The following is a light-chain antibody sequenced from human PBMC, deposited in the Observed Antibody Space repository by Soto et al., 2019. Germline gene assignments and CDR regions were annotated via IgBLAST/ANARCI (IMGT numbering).Light chain of an antibody. J-gene: IGKJ1*01. CDR1: KGINNY. Sequence: DIQMTQSPPSLSASVGDRVTITCRASKGINNYLAWFQQQPGTAPKPLIYATSTLHSGVPSRFTGSGSGTEFTLTITSLQPEDFVTYYCQQYTSYPWTFGPGTKVEVK. CDR2: ATS. CDR3: QQYTSYPWT. V-gene: IGKV1-16*01.